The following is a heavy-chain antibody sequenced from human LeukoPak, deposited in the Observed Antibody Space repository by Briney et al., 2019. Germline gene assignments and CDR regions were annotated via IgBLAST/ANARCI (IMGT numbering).Heavy chain of an antibody. CDR2: IYHSGST. D-gene: IGHD4-17*01. CDR1: GASISSSTYY. V-gene: IGHV4-39*07. J-gene: IGHJ4*02. Sequence: PSETLSLTCTVSGASISSSTYYWGWIRQPPGKGLEWIGSIYHSGSTYYNPSLKSRVTISVDTSKNQFSLKLSSVTAADTAVYYCARAVRGAVTTTGRYYFDYWGQGTLVTVSS. CDR3: ARAVRGAVTTTGRYYFDY.